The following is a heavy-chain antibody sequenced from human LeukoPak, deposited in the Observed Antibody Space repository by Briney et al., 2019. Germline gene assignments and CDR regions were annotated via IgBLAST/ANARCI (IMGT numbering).Heavy chain of an antibody. CDR3: ARRGAWSSGYQGSTYYMDV. J-gene: IGHJ6*03. D-gene: IGHD3-22*01. CDR1: GFTFSSYW. Sequence: GGSLRLSCAASGFTFSSYWMSWVRQAPGKGLEWVANIKQDGSEKYYVDSVKGRFTISRGNAKNSLYLQMNSLRAEDTAVYYCARRGAWSSGYQGSTYYMDVWGKGTTVTVSS. CDR2: IKQDGSEK. V-gene: IGHV3-7*01.